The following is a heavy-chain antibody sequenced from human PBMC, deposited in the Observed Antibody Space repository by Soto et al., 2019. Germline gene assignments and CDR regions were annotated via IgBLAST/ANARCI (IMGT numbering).Heavy chain of an antibody. CDR1: GFSLSNARMG. Sequence: SGPTLVNPTETLTLTCTVSGFSLSNARMGVSWIRQPPGKALGWLAHIFSNDEKSYSTSLKSRLTISKDTSKSQVVLTMTNMDPVDTATYYCARSTYYYDSSGYLEYGMDVWGQGTTVTVSS. J-gene: IGHJ6*02. CDR3: ARSTYYYDSSGYLEYGMDV. CDR2: IFSNDEK. D-gene: IGHD3-22*01. V-gene: IGHV2-26*01.